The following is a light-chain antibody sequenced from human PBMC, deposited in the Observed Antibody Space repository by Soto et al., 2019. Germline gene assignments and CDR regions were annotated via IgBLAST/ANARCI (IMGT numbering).Light chain of an antibody. CDR3: SSYTTSNTRQIV. CDR2: DVS. J-gene: IGLJ1*01. CDR1: SSDVGGYNY. V-gene: IGLV2-14*03. Sequence: QSLLTQPASPSGSPGQSITTSCTGTSSDVGGYNYVSWYQHHPGKAPKLIIYDVSNRPSGVSIRFSGSKSDNAASLTISGLQPEDEADYHCSSYTTSNTRQIVFGTGTKVTVL.